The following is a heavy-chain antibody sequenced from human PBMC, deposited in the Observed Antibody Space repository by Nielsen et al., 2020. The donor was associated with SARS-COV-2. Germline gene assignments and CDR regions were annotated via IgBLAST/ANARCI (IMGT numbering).Heavy chain of an antibody. D-gene: IGHD1-26*01. CDR1: GFTFSDYY. CDR3: ARAGYSGSYWAGY. Sequence: GESLKISCAASGFTFSDYYMSWIRQAPGKGLEWVSYISSSGSTIYYADSVKGRFTISRDNAKNSLYLQMNSLRAEDTAVYYCARAGYSGSYWAGYWGQGTLVTVSS. V-gene: IGHV3-11*01. CDR2: ISSSGSTI. J-gene: IGHJ4*02.